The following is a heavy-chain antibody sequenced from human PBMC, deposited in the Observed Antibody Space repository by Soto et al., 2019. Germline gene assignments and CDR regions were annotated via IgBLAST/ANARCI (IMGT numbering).Heavy chain of an antibody. D-gene: IGHD2-15*01. CDR1: GFTFSSYN. V-gene: IGHV3-64*02. J-gene: IGHJ4*02. CDR3: ARARCSSGQCYYFDY. Sequence: EVQLVESGEGLVQPGGSLRLSCAASGFTFSSYNIHWIRQAPGKGLEFVSAISRSGDRTYYADSVKGRFTITRDNSKNTVWIQMGSLRAEDMAVYYCARARCSSGQCYYFDYGGRGALVSVSS. CDR2: ISRSGDRT.